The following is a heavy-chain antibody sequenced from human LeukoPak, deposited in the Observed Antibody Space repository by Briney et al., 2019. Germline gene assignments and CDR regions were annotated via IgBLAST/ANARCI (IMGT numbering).Heavy chain of an antibody. CDR3: ARDHGRWLQLRFPYYFDY. V-gene: IGHV4-34*01. CDR2: INHSGST. J-gene: IGHJ4*02. Sequence: SETLSLTCAVYGGTFSGYYWSWIRQPPGKGLEWIGEINHSGSTNYNPSLKSRVTISVDTSKNQFSLKLSSVTAADTAVYYCARDHGRWLQLRFPYYFDYWGQGTLVTVSS. CDR1: GGTFSGYY. D-gene: IGHD5-24*01.